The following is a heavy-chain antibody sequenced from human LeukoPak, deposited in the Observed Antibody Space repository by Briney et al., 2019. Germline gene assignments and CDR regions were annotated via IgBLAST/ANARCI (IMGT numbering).Heavy chain of an antibody. CDR3: AREGYYDSSGYYSGVYYYGMDV. J-gene: IGHJ6*02. CDR1: GDTFTSYY. V-gene: IGHV1-46*01. CDR2: INPGGGST. D-gene: IGHD3-22*01. Sequence: ASLKVSCKAYGDTFTSYYMHWVRQAPGQGLEWMGLINPGGGSTSYAQKFQGRVTMTRDTSTSTVYMELSSLRSEDTAVYYCAREGYYDSSGYYSGVYYYGMDVWGQGTTVTVSS.